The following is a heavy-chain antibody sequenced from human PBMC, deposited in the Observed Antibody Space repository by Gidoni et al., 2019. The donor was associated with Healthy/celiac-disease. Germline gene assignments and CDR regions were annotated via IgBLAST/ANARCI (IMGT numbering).Heavy chain of an antibody. V-gene: IGHV3-30*18. J-gene: IGHJ3*02. CDR2: SYDGSNK. Sequence: SYDGSNKYYADSVKGRFTISRDNSKNTLYLQMNSLRAEDTAVYYCAKVIFMSSPDAFDIWGQGTMVTVSS. D-gene: IGHD6-6*01. CDR3: AKVIFMSSPDAFDI.